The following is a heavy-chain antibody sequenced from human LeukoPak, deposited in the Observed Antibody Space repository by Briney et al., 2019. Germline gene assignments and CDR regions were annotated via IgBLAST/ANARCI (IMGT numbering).Heavy chain of an antibody. CDR3: ARHRYGSGSYFPYYFDY. CDR2: INHSGST. D-gene: IGHD3-10*01. CDR1: GGSFSGYY. Sequence: SETLSLTCAVYGGSFSGYYWSWIRQPPGKGLEWIGEINHSGSTNYNPSLKSRVTISVDTSKNQFSLKLSSVTAADTAVYYCARHRYGSGSYFPYYFDYWGQGTLVTVSS. V-gene: IGHV4-34*01. J-gene: IGHJ4*02.